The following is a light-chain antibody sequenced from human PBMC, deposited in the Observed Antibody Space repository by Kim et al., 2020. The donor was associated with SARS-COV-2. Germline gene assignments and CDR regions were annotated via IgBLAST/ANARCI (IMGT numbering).Light chain of an antibody. J-gene: IGKJ4*01. CDR2: WAS. CDR3: QQYYSTPLT. CDR1: QSVLYSSNNKNY. V-gene: IGKV4-1*01. Sequence: ATINCKSSQSVLYSSNNKNYLAWYQQKPGQPPKLLIYWASTRESGVPDRFSGSESGTDFTLTISSLQAEDVAVYYCQQYYSTPLTFGGGTKVEIK.